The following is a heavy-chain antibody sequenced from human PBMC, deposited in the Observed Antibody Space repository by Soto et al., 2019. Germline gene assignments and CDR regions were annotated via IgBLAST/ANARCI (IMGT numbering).Heavy chain of an antibody. V-gene: IGHV2-5*02. CDR1: GFSLNTIGVG. CDR3: AHTRYQLVDFDY. CDR2: IYWDDDK. Sequence: QITLKESGPTLVKPTQTLTLTCTFSGFSLNTIGVGVGWIRQPPEKALEWLAVIYWDDDKRYSPSLKSRLTITTDTSKNQVVLTMTNMDPVDTATYSCAHTRYQLVDFDYWGQGTLVTVSS. D-gene: IGHD2-2*01. J-gene: IGHJ4*02.